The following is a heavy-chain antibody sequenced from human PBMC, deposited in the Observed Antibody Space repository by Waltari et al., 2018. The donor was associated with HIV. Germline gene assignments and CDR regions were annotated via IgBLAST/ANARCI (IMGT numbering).Heavy chain of an antibody. CDR2: IDTYGSTT. D-gene: IGHD3-3*01. Sequence: EVQLVESGGDLVQPGGSLRLSCAASGFTFSSYWMHWVRQAPGKGLVWGARIDTYGSTTTYADSVKGRFTISRDNAKNILYLQMNSLRVEDTAVYYCARDVAGRGGYWGQGTLVSVSS. CDR1: GFTFSSYW. J-gene: IGHJ4*02. V-gene: IGHV3-74*01. CDR3: ARDVAGRGGY.